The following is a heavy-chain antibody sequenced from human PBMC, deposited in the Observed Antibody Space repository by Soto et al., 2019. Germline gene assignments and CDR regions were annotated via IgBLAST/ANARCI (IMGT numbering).Heavy chain of an antibody. CDR3: AKDRPRRTSGYFFDY. CDR1: GGSISSGGYS. Sequence: PSETLSLTCAVSGGSISSGGYSWSWIRQPPGKGLEWIGYTYHSGSTYYNPSLKSRVTISVDRSKNQFSLKLSSVTAADTALYYCAKDRPRRTSGYFFDYWGQGTPVTVSS. D-gene: IGHD1-1*01. V-gene: IGHV4-30-2*01. CDR2: TYHSGST. J-gene: IGHJ4*02.